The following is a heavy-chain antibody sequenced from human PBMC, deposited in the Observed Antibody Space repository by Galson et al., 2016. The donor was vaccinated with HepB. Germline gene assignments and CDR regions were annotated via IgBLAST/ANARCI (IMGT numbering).Heavy chain of an antibody. V-gene: IGHV1-8*01. D-gene: IGHD4-23*01. CDR1: GYAFTSYD. CDR3: ATDEGTTVV. Sequence: SVKVSCKASGYAFTSYDLNWVRQAPGQGLEWMGLMNPNSGDTGYAQQFRGRVTMTRDTSISTAYMELSSLTSDGTAVDYCATDEGTTVVWGQGTQVSVSS. J-gene: IGHJ4*02. CDR2: MNPNSGDT.